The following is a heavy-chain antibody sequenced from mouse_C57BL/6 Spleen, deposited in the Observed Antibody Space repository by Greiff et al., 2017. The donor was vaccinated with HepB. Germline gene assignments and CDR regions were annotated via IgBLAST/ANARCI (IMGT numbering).Heavy chain of an antibody. D-gene: IGHD1-1*01. Sequence: QVQLQQSGAELVKPGASVKLSCKASGYTFTSYWMHWVKQRPGQGLEWIGMIHPNSGSTNYNEKFKSKATLTVDKSSSTAYMQLSSLTSEDSAVYYCARMGYGSSHWYFDVWGTGTTVTVSS. CDR3: ARMGYGSSHWYFDV. V-gene: IGHV1-64*01. CDR2: IHPNSGST. CDR1: GYTFTSYW. J-gene: IGHJ1*03.